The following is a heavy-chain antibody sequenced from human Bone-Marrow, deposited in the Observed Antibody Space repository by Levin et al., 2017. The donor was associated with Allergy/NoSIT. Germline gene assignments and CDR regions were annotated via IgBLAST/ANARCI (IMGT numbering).Heavy chain of an antibody. J-gene: IGHJ4*02. CDR1: GGSLTSYF. Sequence: SETLSLTCTVSGGSLTSYFWNWIRQPPGKGLEWIGYIYYSGSTNYNPSLKSRVTISVDTSKNQFSLKLRSVTAADTAIYYCARDGPIVGATNWGQGTLVTVSS. CDR2: IYYSGST. D-gene: IGHD1-26*01. V-gene: IGHV4-59*01. CDR3: ARDGPIVGATN.